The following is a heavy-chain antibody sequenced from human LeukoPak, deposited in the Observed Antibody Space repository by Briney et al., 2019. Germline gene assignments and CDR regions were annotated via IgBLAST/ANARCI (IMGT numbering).Heavy chain of an antibody. CDR3: ARDQPAYYYGSGGYPSRFDP. Sequence: SETLSLTCTVSGGSISSYYWSWIRQPAGKGLEWIGRIYTSGSTNYNPSLKSRVTMSVDTSKNQFSLKLSSVTAADTAVYYCARDQPAYYYGSGGYPSRFDPWGQGTLVTVSS. V-gene: IGHV4-4*07. CDR1: GGSISSYY. D-gene: IGHD3-22*01. J-gene: IGHJ5*02. CDR2: IYTSGST.